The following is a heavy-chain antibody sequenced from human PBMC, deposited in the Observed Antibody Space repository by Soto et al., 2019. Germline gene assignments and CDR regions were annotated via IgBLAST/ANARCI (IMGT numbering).Heavy chain of an antibody. CDR1: GGTFSSEA. J-gene: IGHJ3*02. V-gene: IGHV1-69*01. Sequence: QVLLVQSGPEVRKPGSSVKVSCKACGGTFSSEAISWVRQAPGQGLEWMGGIMPIFGAADYPQTFQGRVTITEDESTRTVYMELNSLISEVTAVYYCARRAEDYCDQRHEAFDIWGQGTTVTVSS. CDR2: IMPIFGAA. D-gene: IGHD4-17*01. CDR3: ARRAEDYCDQRHEAFDI.